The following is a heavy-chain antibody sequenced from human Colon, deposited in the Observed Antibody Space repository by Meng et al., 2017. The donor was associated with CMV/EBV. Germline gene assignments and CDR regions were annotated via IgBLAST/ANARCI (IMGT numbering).Heavy chain of an antibody. CDR3: AKDGVGDSEESIDY. CDR2: ITGSSGIT. J-gene: IGHJ4*02. D-gene: IGHD1-26*01. V-gene: IGHV3-23*01. CDR1: GFAFNNYT. Sequence: GGSLRLSCAASGFAFNNYTISWVRQPPGQGLEWVSTITGSSGITSYADAVKGRFTISRDNVKNSLYLQMNSLRAENMALYYCAKDGVGDSEESIDYWGQGTLVTVSS.